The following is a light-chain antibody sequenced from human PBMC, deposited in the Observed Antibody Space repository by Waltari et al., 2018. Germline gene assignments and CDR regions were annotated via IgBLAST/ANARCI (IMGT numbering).Light chain of an antibody. CDR1: RRDIGDYKY. V-gene: IGLV2-14*03. CDR2: DVT. CDR3: SSYRSTISVV. J-gene: IGLJ2*01. Sequence: QSALAQPASVSGSPGQSITISCTGTRRDIGDYKYVSWYQQPPGKAPKLIIFDVTNRPSGVSDRFSGSKSGNTASLTISALQAEDEGDYYCSSYRSTISVVFGGGTKVTVL.